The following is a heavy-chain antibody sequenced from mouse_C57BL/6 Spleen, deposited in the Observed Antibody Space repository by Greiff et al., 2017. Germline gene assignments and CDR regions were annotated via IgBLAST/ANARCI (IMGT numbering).Heavy chain of an antibody. J-gene: IGHJ2*01. CDR1: GYTFTSYW. CDR2: IHPNSGST. V-gene: IGHV1-64*01. D-gene: IGHD6-2*01. Sequence: QVQLKQPGAELVKPGASVKLSCKASGYTFTSYWMHWVKQRPGQGLEWIGMIHPNSGSTNYNEKFKSKATLTVDKSSSTAYMQLSSLTSEDSAVYYCARERESYFDYWGQGTTLTVSS. CDR3: ARERESYFDY.